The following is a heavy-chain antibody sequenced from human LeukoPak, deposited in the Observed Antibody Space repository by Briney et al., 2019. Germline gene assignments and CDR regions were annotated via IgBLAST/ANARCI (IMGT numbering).Heavy chain of an antibody. CDR3: ARSYYDSSGYYSALFDP. CDR1: GGSISSGGYY. J-gene: IGHJ5*02. CDR2: IYYSGST. Sequence: PSQTLSLTCTVSGGSISSGGYYWSWIRQHPGKGLERIGYIYYSGSTYYNPSLKSRVTISVDTSKNQFSLKLSSVTAADTAVYYCARSYYDSSGYYSALFDPWGQGTLVTVSS. V-gene: IGHV4-31*03. D-gene: IGHD3-22*01.